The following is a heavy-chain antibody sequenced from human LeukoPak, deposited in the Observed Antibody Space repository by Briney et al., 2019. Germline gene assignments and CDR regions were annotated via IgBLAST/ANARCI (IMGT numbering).Heavy chain of an antibody. J-gene: IGHJ4*02. CDR3: ASGPDSSGPFDY. D-gene: IGHD3-22*01. Sequence: GGSLRLSCAASGFTFSSYEMNWVRQAPGKGLEWVSYISSSGSTIYHADSVKGRFTISRDNAKNSLYLQMNSLRAEDTAVYYCASGPDSSGPFDYWGQGTLVTVSS. V-gene: IGHV3-48*03. CDR1: GFTFSSYE. CDR2: ISSSGSTI.